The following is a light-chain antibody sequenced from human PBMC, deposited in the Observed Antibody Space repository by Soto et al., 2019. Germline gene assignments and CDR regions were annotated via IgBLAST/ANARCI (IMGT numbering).Light chain of an antibody. V-gene: IGKV2-28*01. CDR3: MHPYT. Sequence: DIVMTQSPLSLPVTPGEPASISCRSSQSLLHSNGYNYLDWYLQKPGQSPQLLIYLGSNRASGVPDRFSGSASGTDFTQKISRVEAEDVGVYYCMHPYTFGRGTEVDIK. CDR1: QSLLHSNGYNY. J-gene: IGKJ3*01. CDR2: LGS.